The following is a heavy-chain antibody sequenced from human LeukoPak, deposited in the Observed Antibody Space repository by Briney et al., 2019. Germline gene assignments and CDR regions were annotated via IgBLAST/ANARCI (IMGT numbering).Heavy chain of an antibody. CDR3: ARDGFVRSGWYRQSTRYYYYYMDV. CDR1: GFTFDDYG. D-gene: IGHD6-19*01. Sequence: GRSLRLSCAASGFTFDDYGMSWVRQAPGKGLEWVSGINWNGGSTGYADSVKGRFTISRDNAKNSLYLQMNSLRAEDTALYYCARDGFVRSGWYRQSTRYYYYYMDVWGKGTTVTVSS. V-gene: IGHV3-20*04. CDR2: INWNGGST. J-gene: IGHJ6*03.